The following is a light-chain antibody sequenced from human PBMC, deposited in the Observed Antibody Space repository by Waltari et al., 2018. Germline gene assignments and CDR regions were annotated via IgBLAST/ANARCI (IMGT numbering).Light chain of an antibody. J-gene: IGKJ1*01. CDR3: QQTYNSPGT. V-gene: IGKV1-39*01. CDR2: TVS. Sequence: DIQMTQSPSSLSASVGDRVTISCRASQGVSVYLNWYQQKPGKAPNLLIYTVSNLHSGVPSRFSGSGSGTDFTLTISSLQPEDFATYYCQQTYNSPGTFGQGTKVEIK. CDR1: QGVSVY.